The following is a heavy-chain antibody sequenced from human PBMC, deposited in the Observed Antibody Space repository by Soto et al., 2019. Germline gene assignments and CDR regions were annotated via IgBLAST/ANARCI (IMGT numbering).Heavy chain of an antibody. Sequence: WGSLRLSCAASGFTFSAYWIIWFRHSPCKWREWVANIKEDGSEKYYVDSVEGRFTISRDNAKNSLYLQMTSLRAEDTALYYCARGWGYFDSSGFPYLYAMDVWGQGTTVTVSS. J-gene: IGHJ6*02. CDR3: ARGWGYFDSSGFPYLYAMDV. CDR1: GFTFSAYW. D-gene: IGHD3-22*01. V-gene: IGHV3-7*01. CDR2: IKEDGSEK.